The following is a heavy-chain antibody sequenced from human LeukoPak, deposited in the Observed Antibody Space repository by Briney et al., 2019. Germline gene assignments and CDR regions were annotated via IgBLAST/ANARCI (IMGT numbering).Heavy chain of an antibody. CDR1: GFTFSSYS. D-gene: IGHD3-9*01. CDR3: AKDLNTYYDILTGYLTDY. CDR2: ISGSGDTK. Sequence: GGSLRLSCAASGFTFSSYSMSWVRQAPGKGLEWVSAISGSGDTKHYADSVKGRFTISRDNSKNTLYLQMNSLRAEDTAVYYCAKDLNTYYDILTGYLTDYWGQGTLVTVSS. V-gene: IGHV3-23*01. J-gene: IGHJ4*02.